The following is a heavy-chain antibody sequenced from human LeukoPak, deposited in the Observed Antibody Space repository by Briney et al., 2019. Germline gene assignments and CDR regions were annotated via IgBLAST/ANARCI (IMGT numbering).Heavy chain of an antibody. J-gene: IGHJ4*02. V-gene: IGHV3-23*01. CDR1: GFTSSNYA. D-gene: IGHD1-1*01. CDR3: AKVAGNVLAQCFDY. Sequence: GGSLRLSCAASGFTSSNYAMSWVRHAPAGGLEWVSGIGVIRGSAYYAASVKGRFTISRDKSKNTLYLQMNSLGAEETAVYYCAKVAGNVLAQCFDYWGQGTLVTVSS. CDR2: IGVIRGSA.